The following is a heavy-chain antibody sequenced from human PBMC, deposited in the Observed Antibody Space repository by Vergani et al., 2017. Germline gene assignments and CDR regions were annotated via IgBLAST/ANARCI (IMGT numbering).Heavy chain of an antibody. V-gene: IGHV3-48*01. CDR2: ISSSSSTI. D-gene: IGHD2-2*01. Sequence: EVQLVESGGGLVQPGGSLRLSCAASGFTFSSYSMNWVRQAPGKGLEWVSYISSSSSTIYYADSVKGRFTISRDNAKNSLYLQMNSLRAEDTAVYYCAGTDCSSTSCYFYFDYWGQGTLVTVSS. CDR3: AGTDCSSTSCYFYFDY. CDR1: GFTFSSYS. J-gene: IGHJ4*02.